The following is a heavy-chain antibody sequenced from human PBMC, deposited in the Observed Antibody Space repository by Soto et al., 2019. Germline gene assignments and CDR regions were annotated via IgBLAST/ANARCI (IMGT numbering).Heavy chain of an antibody. J-gene: IGHJ5*02. CDR2: IIPIFGTA. CDR3: ASAAWRGSHWFDP. V-gene: IGHV1-69*13. D-gene: IGHD1-1*01. Sequence: SVKVSCKASGGTFSSDAISWVRQAPGQGLEWMGGIIPIFGTANYAQKFQGRVTITADESTSTAYMELSSLRSEDTAVYYCASAAWRGSHWFDPWGQGTLVTVSS. CDR1: GGTFSSDA.